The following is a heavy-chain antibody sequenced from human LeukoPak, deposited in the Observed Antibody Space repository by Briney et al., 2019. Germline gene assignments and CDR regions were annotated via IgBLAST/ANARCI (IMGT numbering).Heavy chain of an antibody. CDR1: GGSISSGSYY. Sequence: SQTLSLTCTVSGGSISSGSYYWSWIRQPAGRGLEWIGYIHHSVSPTYNPSLKSRVTISVDTSKNQFSLKVSSVTAADTAVYYCARDILMVGATHYFDYWGQGTLVTVSS. CDR2: IHHSVSP. CDR3: ARDILMVGATHYFDY. J-gene: IGHJ4*02. D-gene: IGHD1-26*01. V-gene: IGHV4-61*10.